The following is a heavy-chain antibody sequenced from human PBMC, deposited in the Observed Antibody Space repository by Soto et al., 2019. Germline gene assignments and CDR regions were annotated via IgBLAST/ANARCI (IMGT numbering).Heavy chain of an antibody. Sequence: ASVKVSCKASGGSFSTYAINWLRQAPGQGLEWMGGIIPLFGTENYAQNFQDRFTFTADESTSTAYMELSSLRSEDTAVYYCARADARGYSYGYSYYFDYWGQGTLVTSPQ. V-gene: IGHV1-69*13. CDR1: GGSFSTYA. CDR2: IIPLFGTE. J-gene: IGHJ4*02. CDR3: ARADARGYSYGYSYYFDY. D-gene: IGHD5-18*01.